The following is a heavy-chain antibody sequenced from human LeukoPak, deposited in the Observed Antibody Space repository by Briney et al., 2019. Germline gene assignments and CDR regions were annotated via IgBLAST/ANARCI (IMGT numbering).Heavy chain of an antibody. J-gene: IGHJ6*02. V-gene: IGHV3-30*04. CDR2: ISYDGRNK. CDR3: ANRGGVGGGTSAYGMDV. Sequence: GGSLRLSCAASGFTLNTYSMHWVRQAPGKGLEWVAVISYDGRNKYYADSVKDRFTISRDNSKNTLYLEMNSLRAEDTAVYYCANRGGVGGGTSAYGMDVWGQGTTVTVSS. D-gene: IGHD2-15*01. CDR1: GFTLNTYS.